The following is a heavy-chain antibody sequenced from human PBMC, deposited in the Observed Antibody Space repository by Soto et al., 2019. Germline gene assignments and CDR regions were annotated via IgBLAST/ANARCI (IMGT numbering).Heavy chain of an antibody. Sequence: GGSLRLSCAASGFTFSSYGMHWVRQAPGKGPEWVAVISSDGSNKYSADSVKGRFTISRDDSKNTLYLQMNSLRVEDTAVYYCAKGTEYYYDTSGNAFDIWGQGTMVTVSS. D-gene: IGHD3-22*01. CDR2: ISSDGSNK. CDR1: GFTFSSYG. J-gene: IGHJ3*02. V-gene: IGHV3-30*18. CDR3: AKGTEYYYDTSGNAFDI.